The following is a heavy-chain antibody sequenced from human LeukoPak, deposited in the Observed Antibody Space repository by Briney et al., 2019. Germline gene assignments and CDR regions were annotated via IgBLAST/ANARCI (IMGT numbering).Heavy chain of an antibody. V-gene: IGHV3-9*01. D-gene: IGHD2-15*01. J-gene: IGHJ5*02. CDR2: ISWNSGST. Sequence: GRSLRLSCAASGFTFDDYAMHWVRQAPGKGLEWVSGISWNSGSTYYADSVKGRFTISRDNSKNTLYLQMNSLRAEDTAVYYCAKDPDTTYCSGGSCYTNWFDPWGQGTLVTVSS. CDR1: GFTFDDYA. CDR3: AKDPDTTYCSGGSCYTNWFDP.